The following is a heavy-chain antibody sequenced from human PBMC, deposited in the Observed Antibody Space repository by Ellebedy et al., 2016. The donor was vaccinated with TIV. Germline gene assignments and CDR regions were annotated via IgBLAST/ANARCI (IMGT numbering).Heavy chain of an antibody. CDR2: IKQDGSEK. D-gene: IGHD4-17*01. CDR1: GFTFSTYS. J-gene: IGHJ4*02. Sequence: PGGSLRLSCVASGFTFSTYSMNWVRQAPGKGLECVSNIKQDGSEKSYVDSVKGRFTISRDNAKNSLYLQMNSLRAEDTAVYYCSRHTDYALDYWGQGALVTVSS. CDR3: SRHTDYALDY. V-gene: IGHV3-7*01.